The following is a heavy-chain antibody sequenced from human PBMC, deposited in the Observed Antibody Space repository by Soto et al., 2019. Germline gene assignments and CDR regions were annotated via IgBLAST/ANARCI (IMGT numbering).Heavy chain of an antibody. D-gene: IGHD5-18*01. V-gene: IGHV3-74*01. CDR2: IKTNGSST. CDR3: AKREGNTYGLFH. J-gene: IGHJ4*02. Sequence: EVQLLESGGGLVQPGGSLRLSCAASGFSFSSYWMHWVRQAPGKGLVWVSRIKTNGSSTDYADSVKGRFTISVDKGKNTLYLQMNSLRAEDTAVDYCAKREGNTYGLFHWGQGTLVTVSS. CDR1: GFSFSSYW.